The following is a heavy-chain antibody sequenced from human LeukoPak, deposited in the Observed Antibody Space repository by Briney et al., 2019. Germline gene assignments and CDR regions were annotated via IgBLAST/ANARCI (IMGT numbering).Heavy chain of an antibody. V-gene: IGHV3-23*01. CDR3: AKQPYNYYYLDV. CDR1: GLTFHDYA. CDR2: IVGDSSKT. J-gene: IGHJ6*03. D-gene: IGHD2-21*01. Sequence: GGSLRLSCAISGLTFHDYAMTWVRQAPGKGLEWVSTIVGDSSKTYYADSVKGRFTISKDNSNYMLFLHMNNLRAEDTAIYYCAKQPYNYYYLDVWGKGTTVTVSS.